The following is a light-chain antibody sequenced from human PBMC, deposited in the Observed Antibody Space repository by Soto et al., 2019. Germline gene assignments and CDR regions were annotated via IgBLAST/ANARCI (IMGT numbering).Light chain of an antibody. J-gene: IGLJ1*01. V-gene: IGLV2-14*03. CDR2: DVS. CDR3: CSYTTSNTRQIV. CDR1: SSDVGGYNY. Sequence: QSVLTQPASVSGSPGQSITISCTGTSSDVGGYNYVSWYQHHPGKAPKLMIYDVSNRPSGVSNRFSGSKSGNTASLTISGLQLEDEADYYCCSYTTSNTRQIVFGTGTKVTV.